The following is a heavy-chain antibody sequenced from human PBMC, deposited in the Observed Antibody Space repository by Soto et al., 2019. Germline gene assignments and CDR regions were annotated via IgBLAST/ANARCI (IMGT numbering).Heavy chain of an antibody. CDR1: GGSISSGGYY. CDR2: IYYSGST. CDR3: ARGETYYYDSSVRAFDI. V-gene: IGHV4-31*03. Sequence: PSETLSLTCTVSGGSISSGGYYWSWIRQHPGKGLEWIGYIYYSGSTYYNPSLKSRVTISVDTSKNQFSLKLSSVTAADTAVDYCARGETYYYDSSVRAFDIWGQGTMVTVSS. J-gene: IGHJ3*02. D-gene: IGHD3-22*01.